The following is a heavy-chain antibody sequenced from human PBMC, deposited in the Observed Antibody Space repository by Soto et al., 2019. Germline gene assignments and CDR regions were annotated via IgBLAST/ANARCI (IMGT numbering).Heavy chain of an antibody. CDR1: GYTFTSYY. D-gene: IGHD3-10*01. CDR2: INPSGGST. CDR3: ARVGITMVRGVISYMDF. V-gene: IGHV1-46*03. Sequence: GASVKVSCKASGYTFTSYYMHWVRQAPGQGLEWMGIINPSGGSTSYAQKFQGRVTMTRDTSTSTVYMELSSLRSEDTAVYSFARVGITMVRGVISYMDFWCKGTTVTVSS. J-gene: IGHJ6*03.